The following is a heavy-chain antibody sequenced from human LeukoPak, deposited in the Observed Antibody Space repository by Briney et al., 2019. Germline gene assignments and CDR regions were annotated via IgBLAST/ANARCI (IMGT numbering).Heavy chain of an antibody. CDR3: ASSVGEKTYYFDY. Sequence: GGSLRLSCAASGFTFSSYAMHWVRQAPGKGLEWVAVISYDGSNKYYADSVKGRFTISRDDSKNTLYLQMNSLRAEDTAVYYCASSVGEKTYYFDYWGQGTLVTVSS. J-gene: IGHJ4*02. CDR1: GFTFSSYA. V-gene: IGHV3-30-3*01. D-gene: IGHD3-16*01. CDR2: ISYDGSNK.